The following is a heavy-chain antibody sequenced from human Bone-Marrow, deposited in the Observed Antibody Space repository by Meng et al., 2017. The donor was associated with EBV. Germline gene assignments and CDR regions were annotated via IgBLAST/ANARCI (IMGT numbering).Heavy chain of an antibody. CDR3: AKSSSSTPGVVDS. CDR1: CAAVSGGTFD. CDR2: IYDGGTT. J-gene: IGHJ4*02. D-gene: IGHD6-6*01. V-gene: IGHV4-61*01. Sequence: LQGAWTGPVKLPGTLPLPCTFSCAAVSGGTFDWSWIRQPPGTELEWIGYIYDGGTTIYNPSLKSRGTIFLDTSRNQFSLGLRSVTTADTAVYYCAKSSSSTPGVVDSWGQGTLVTVSS.